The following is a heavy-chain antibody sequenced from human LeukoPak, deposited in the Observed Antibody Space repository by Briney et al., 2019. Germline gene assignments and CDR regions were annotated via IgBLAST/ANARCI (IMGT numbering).Heavy chain of an antibody. V-gene: IGHV4-34*01. Sequence: SETVSLTCAVYGGSFSGYYWSWIRQPPGKGLEWIGEINHSGSTNYNPSLKSRVTISVDTSKNQFSLKLSSVTAADTAVYYCARGPQRAFDIWGQGTMVTVSS. CDR3: ARGPQRAFDI. CDR1: GGSFSGYY. CDR2: INHSGST. J-gene: IGHJ3*02.